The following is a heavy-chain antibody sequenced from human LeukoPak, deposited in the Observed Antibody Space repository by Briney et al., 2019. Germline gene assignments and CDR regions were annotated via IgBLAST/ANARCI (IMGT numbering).Heavy chain of an antibody. V-gene: IGHV4-59*01. J-gene: IGHJ4*02. CDR2: IYYSGST. D-gene: IGHD6-19*01. CDR1: GGSISSYY. Sequence: SETLSLTCTVSGGSISSYYWSWIRQPSGKGLEWIGYIYYSGSTNYNPSLKSRVTISVDTSKNQFSLKLSSVTAADTAVYYCAREPTAVAGFDYWGQGTLVTVSS. CDR3: AREPTAVAGFDY.